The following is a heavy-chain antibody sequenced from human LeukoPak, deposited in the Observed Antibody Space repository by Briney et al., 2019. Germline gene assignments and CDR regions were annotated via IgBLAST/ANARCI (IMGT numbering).Heavy chain of an antibody. CDR1: GLSVSSDC. J-gene: IGHJ5*02. Sequence: GGSLRLSCAPSGLSVSSDCMSWVRQAPGKGLEWVSSIYSDGTTFYAESVKGRYSISRDNSKNTVYLQMNIVRAEDTAVYYCAKGAGSSWFYGWGQGTLVTASS. CDR2: IYSDGTT. D-gene: IGHD1-26*01. V-gene: IGHV3-53*01. CDR3: AKGAGSSWFYG.